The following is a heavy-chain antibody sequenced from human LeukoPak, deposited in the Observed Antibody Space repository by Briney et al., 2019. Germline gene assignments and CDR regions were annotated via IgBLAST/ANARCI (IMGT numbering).Heavy chain of an antibody. V-gene: IGHV4-38-2*01. J-gene: IGHJ5*02. Sequence: KPSETLSLTCAVSGYSISSGYYWGWIRQPPGKGLEWIGTIHHSGSTYYNPSLKSRVTISVDTSNNQFSLKLTSVTAADTAVYYCARFARGDLYNWFDPWGQGTLVTVSS. CDR3: ARFARGDLYNWFDP. CDR2: IHHSGST. CDR1: GYSISSGYY. D-gene: IGHD3-3*01.